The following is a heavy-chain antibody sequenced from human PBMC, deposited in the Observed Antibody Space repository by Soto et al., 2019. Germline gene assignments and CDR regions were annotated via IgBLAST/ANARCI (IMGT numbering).Heavy chain of an antibody. V-gene: IGHV3-73*02. CDR3: TSLAPIAVAEGEFDY. Sequence: EVQLVESGGGLVQPGGSLKLSCAASGFTFSGSAMHWVRQASGKGLEWVGRIRSKANSYATAYAASVKGRFTISRDDSKNTAYLQMNSLKTEDTAVYYCTSLAPIAVAEGEFDYWGQGTLVTVSS. J-gene: IGHJ4*02. CDR2: IRSKANSYAT. D-gene: IGHD6-19*01. CDR1: GFTFSGSA.